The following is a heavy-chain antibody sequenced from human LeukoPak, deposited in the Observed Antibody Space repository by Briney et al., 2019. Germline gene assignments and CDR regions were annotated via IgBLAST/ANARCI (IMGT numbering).Heavy chain of an antibody. CDR3: ARDFGPLRYFDWLSPYYYYGMDV. D-gene: IGHD3-9*01. CDR1: GYTFTSYA. J-gene: IGHJ6*02. Sequence: ASVKVSCKASGYTFTSYAMNWVRQAPGQGLEWMGWINTNTGNPTYAQGFTGRFVFSLDTSVSTAYLLISSLKAEDTAVYYCARDFGPLRYFDWLSPYYYYGMDVWGQGTTVTVSS. CDR2: INTNTGNP. V-gene: IGHV7-4-1*02.